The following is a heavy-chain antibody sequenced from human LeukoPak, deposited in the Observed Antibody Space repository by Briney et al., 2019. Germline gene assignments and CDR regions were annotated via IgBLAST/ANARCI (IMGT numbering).Heavy chain of an antibody. V-gene: IGHV1-24*01. D-gene: IGHD6-13*01. J-gene: IGHJ3*02. CDR3: ARHSSNWGPSAFDI. Sequence: ASVKVSCKVSGYTLTELSMHWVRQAPGKGLEWMGGFDPEDGETIYAQKFQGRVTMTEDASTDTAYMELRSLRSDDTALYYCARHSSNWGPSAFDIWGQGTLVTVSS. CDR2: FDPEDGET. CDR1: GYTLTELS.